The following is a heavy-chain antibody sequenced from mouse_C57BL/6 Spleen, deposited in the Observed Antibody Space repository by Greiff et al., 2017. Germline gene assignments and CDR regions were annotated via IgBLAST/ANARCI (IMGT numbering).Heavy chain of an antibody. Sequence: EVKLVESGPGLVKPSQSLSLTCSVTGYSITSGYYWNWIRQFPGNKLEWMGYISYDGSNNYNPSLKNRISITRATSKNQFFLKLNSVTTEDTATYYCASVYYSNYFDYWGQGTTLTVSS. CDR2: ISYDGSN. CDR1: GYSITSGYY. CDR3: ASVYYSNYFDY. J-gene: IGHJ2*01. D-gene: IGHD2-5*01. V-gene: IGHV3-6*01.